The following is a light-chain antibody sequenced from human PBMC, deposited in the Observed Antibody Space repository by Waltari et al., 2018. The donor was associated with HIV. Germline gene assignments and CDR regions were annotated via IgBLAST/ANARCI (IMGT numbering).Light chain of an antibody. CDR3: VTWDSSLSSWV. CDR1: ASTIPPTY. J-gene: IGLJ3*02. V-gene: IGLV1-51*02. CDR2: ETT. Sequence: QSVLTQPPSMSAAPGPTVTILCSGGASTIPPTYVSWHQQFPETAPKLLIFETTKRPSVTPARSSGSKSGTSATLAITGLQTTDEAVYFCVTWDSSLSSWVFGGGTKLTVL.